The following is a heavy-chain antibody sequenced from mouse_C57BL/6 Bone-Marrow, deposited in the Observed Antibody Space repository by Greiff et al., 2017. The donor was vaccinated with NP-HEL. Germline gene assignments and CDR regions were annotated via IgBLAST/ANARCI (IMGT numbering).Heavy chain of an antibody. D-gene: IGHD1-1*01. Sequence: EVHLVESGGGLVKPGGSLKLSCAASGFTFSSYAMSWVRQTPEKRLEWVATISDGGSYTYYPDNVKGRFTISRDNAKNNLYLQMSHLKSEDTAMYYCARDPGYYGSSYGYWGQGTTLTVSS. CDR2: ISDGGSYT. CDR1: GFTFSSYA. CDR3: ARDPGYYGSSYGY. V-gene: IGHV5-4*01. J-gene: IGHJ2*01.